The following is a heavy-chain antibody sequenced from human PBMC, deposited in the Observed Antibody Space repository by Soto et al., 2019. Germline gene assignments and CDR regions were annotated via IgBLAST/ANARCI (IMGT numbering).Heavy chain of an antibody. Sequence: GGSLRLSCAASGFTFSSYGMHWVRQAPGKGLEWVAVISYDGSNKYYADSVKGRFTISRDNSKNTLYLQMNSLRAEDTAVYYCAKDRSGLTYYYFLTGYYGRNGYFDYWGQGTLVTVSS. V-gene: IGHV3-30*18. D-gene: IGHD3-9*01. J-gene: IGHJ4*02. CDR3: AKDRSGLTYYYFLTGYYGRNGYFDY. CDR1: GFTFSSYG. CDR2: ISYDGSNK.